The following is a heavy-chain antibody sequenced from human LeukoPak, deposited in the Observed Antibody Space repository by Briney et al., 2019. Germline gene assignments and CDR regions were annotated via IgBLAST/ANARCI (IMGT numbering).Heavy chain of an antibody. V-gene: IGHV5-51*01. Sequence: GDSLKISCMGSGFRSTSYWIGWVRQMPGKGLEWMGIIYPGDSDIRYSPSFQGQVTISADKSISTAYLQWSSLKASDTAMYYCARRRYCSGGSCYSDWFDPWGQGTLVTVSS. CDR2: IYPGDSDI. D-gene: IGHD2-15*01. CDR1: GFRSTSYW. CDR3: ARRRYCSGGSCYSDWFDP. J-gene: IGHJ5*02.